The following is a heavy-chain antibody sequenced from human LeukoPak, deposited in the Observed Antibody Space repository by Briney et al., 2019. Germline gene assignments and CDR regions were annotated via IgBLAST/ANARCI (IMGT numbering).Heavy chain of an antibody. CDR2: INPNSGGT. V-gene: IGHV1-2*06. D-gene: IGHD3-22*01. J-gene: IGHJ4*02. CDR1: GYTFTGYY. Sequence: ASVKVSCKASGYTFTGYYMHWVRQAPGQGLEWMGRINPNSGGTNYAQKFQGRVTMTRDTSISTAYMELSRLRSDDTAVYYCARDEYYYDSSSLRYWGQGTLVTVSS. CDR3: ARDEYYYDSSSLRY.